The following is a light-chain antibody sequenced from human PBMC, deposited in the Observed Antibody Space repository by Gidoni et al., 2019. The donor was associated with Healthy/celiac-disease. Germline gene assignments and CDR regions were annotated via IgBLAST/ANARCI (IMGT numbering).Light chain of an antibody. V-gene: IGLV3-1*01. CDR2: QDS. J-gene: IGLJ2*01. CDR1: KLGDKY. Sequence: YELTQPPSVSVSPGQTASITCSGEKLGDKYACWYQQKPGQSPVLVIYQDSKRPSGSPERFSGSNSGNTATLTLSGTQAMDGADYYCQAWDSSDVVFGGGTKLTVL. CDR3: QAWDSSDVV.